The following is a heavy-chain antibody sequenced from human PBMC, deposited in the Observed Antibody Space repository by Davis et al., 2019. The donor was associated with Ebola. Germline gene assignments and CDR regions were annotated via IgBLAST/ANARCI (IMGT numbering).Heavy chain of an antibody. CDR3: ARDDVSYYDSSGYFY. CDR2: ISSSSSYI. CDR1: GFTFSSSW. D-gene: IGHD3-22*01. Sequence: GESLKISCAASGFTFSSSWMHWVCQAPGKGLEWVSSISSSSSYIYYADSVKGRFTISRDNAKNSLYLQMNSLRAEDTAVYYCARDDVSYYDSSGYFYWGQGTLVTVSS. V-gene: IGHV3-21*01. J-gene: IGHJ4*02.